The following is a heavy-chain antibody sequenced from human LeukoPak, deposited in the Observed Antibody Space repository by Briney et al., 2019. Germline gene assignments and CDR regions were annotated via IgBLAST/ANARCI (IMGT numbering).Heavy chain of an antibody. V-gene: IGHV4-4*07. D-gene: IGHD6-19*01. CDR2: IYITGGT. J-gene: IGHJ5*02. Sequence: PSETVSLTCTVSGASITRYYWSWIRQPAGKGLEWIGHIYITGGTNFNPSLKSRVSMSLDESRNQFSLKLTSVTAADTAVYYCARNRGQSSDWYPSFDPWGQGILVTVSS. CDR1: GASITRYY. CDR3: ARNRGQSSDWYPSFDP.